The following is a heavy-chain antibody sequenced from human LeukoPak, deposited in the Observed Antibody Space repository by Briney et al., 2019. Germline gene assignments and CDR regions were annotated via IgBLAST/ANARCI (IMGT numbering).Heavy chain of an antibody. CDR3: ASTWSGSAFDF. D-gene: IGHD2-8*02. CDR2: IYYSGST. CDR1: GGSISSGGYY. Sequence: SKTLSLTCTVSGGSISSGGYYWSWIRQLPGKGLEWIGYIYYSGSTYYNPSLKSRVTISVDTSKNQFSLKLSSVTAADTAVYYCASTWSGSAFDFWGQGTMVTVSS. V-gene: IGHV4-31*03. J-gene: IGHJ3*01.